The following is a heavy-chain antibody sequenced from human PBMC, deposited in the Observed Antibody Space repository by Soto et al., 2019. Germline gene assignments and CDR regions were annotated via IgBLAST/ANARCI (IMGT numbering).Heavy chain of an antibody. CDR1: GGSISSGGYY. CDR3: ARQITMTRGIDF. Sequence: HVQLLESGPGLVKASETLSLTCSISGGSISSGGYYWSWVRQRPGKGLEWIGYVYFNENTYYYPSLNSRVTISVGTSKSQFFLRLSSVTAAGAAVYYCARQITMTRGIDFWGPGISVSVSS. D-gene: IGHD3-22*01. J-gene: IGHJ4*02. CDR2: VYFNENT. V-gene: IGHV4-31*03.